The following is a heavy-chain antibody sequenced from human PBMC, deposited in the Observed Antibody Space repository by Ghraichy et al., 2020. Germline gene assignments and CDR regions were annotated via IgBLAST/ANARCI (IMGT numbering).Heavy chain of an antibody. CDR1: EFSFSNHV. CDR3: ARHSGVTVASTNGFYGLDV. D-gene: IGHD2-15*01. J-gene: IGHJ6*01. Sequence: GGSLRLSCAASEFSFSNHVMHWVRQAPGKGLECVAVISYDGNSKYYVESVKGRFTISRDNSKNTLYLQMNSLRAEDTAVYYCARHSGVTVASTNGFYGLDVWGQGTTVTVSS. CDR2: ISYDGNSK. V-gene: IGHV3-30*03.